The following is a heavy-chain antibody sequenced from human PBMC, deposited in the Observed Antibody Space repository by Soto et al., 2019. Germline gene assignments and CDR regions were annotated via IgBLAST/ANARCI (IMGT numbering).Heavy chain of an antibody. CDR1: GFTFSTYS. Sequence: PGGALRLSCAASGFTFSTYSMNWVRRAPGKGLECLSYISGSSSTIYYADSVKGRFTTSRDNAKNSLYLQMNSLRDEDTGVYYCARVGDTDYWGQGTLVTVSS. V-gene: IGHV3-48*02. CDR3: ARVGDTDY. J-gene: IGHJ4*02. D-gene: IGHD1-26*01. CDR2: ISGSSSTI.